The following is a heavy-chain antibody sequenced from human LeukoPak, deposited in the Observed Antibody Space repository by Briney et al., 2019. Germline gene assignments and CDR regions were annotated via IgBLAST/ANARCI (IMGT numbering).Heavy chain of an antibody. CDR1: GFTFSSYG. J-gene: IGHJ4*02. D-gene: IGHD3-22*01. Sequence: GGSLRLSCAASGFTFSSYGMTWVRQAPGKGLEWVSAISGSGGSTYYADSVKGRFTISRDNSENTLYLQMNSLRAEDTAIYYCAKDPNYYDSSAHAYWGQGTLVTVSS. CDR2: ISGSGGST. CDR3: AKDPNYYDSSAHAY. V-gene: IGHV3-23*01.